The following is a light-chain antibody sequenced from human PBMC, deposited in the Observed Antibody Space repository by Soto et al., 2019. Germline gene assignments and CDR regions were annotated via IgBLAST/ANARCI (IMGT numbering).Light chain of an antibody. CDR1: QSVSSY. V-gene: IGKV3-11*01. CDR3: QQRINWPRT. CDR2: DAS. Sequence: EIVLTQSPATLSLSPGERATLSCRASQSVSSYLAWYQQKPGQAPRLLIYDASNRATGIPARFSGSGSGTDFTLTISSLEPEDFAVYYCQQRINWPRTFGQAT. J-gene: IGKJ1*01.